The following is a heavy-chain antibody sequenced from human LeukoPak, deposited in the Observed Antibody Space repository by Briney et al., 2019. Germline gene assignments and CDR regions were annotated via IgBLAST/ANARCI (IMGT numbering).Heavy chain of an antibody. D-gene: IGHD3-10*01. CDR2: IYSGGST. Sequence: GGSLRLSCAASGFTVSSNYMSWVRQAPGKGLEWVSVIYSGGSTYYADSVKGRFTISRDNSKNTLYLQMNSLRAEDTAVYYCARVPRYYCGSWMDVWGQGTTVTVSS. CDR1: GFTVSSNY. J-gene: IGHJ6*02. V-gene: IGHV3-66*02. CDR3: ARVPRYYCGSWMDV.